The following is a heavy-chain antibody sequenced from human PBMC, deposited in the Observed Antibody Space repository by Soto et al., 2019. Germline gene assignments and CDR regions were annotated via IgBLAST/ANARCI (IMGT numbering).Heavy chain of an antibody. D-gene: IGHD6-13*01. CDR1: VYTLTPYG. CDR3: ARDIPAAGFDP. J-gene: IGHJ5*02. CDR2: ISAYNGNT. Sequence: ASVDVACPASVYTLTPYGSLWVQQAPGQGLEWMGWISAYNGNTNYAQKLQGRVTMTTDTSTSTAYMELRSLRSDDTAVYYCARDIPAAGFDPWGQGPLVTFAS. V-gene: IGHV1-18*04.